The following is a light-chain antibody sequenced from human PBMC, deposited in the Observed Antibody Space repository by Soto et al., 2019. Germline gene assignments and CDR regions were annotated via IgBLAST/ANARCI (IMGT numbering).Light chain of an antibody. CDR2: DVS. V-gene: IGLV2-14*01. Sequence: QSVLTQPASLSGSPGQSITISCTGTSSDVGGYNYVSWYQQHPGKAPKLMIYDVSNRPSGVSSRFSGSKSGNTASLTISGLQAEDEADYYCSSYTSSSTYVFGIGTKVTVL. J-gene: IGLJ1*01. CDR3: SSYTSSSTYV. CDR1: SSDVGGYNY.